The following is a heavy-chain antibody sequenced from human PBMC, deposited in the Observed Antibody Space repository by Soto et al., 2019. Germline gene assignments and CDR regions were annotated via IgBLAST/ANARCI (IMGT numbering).Heavy chain of an antibody. J-gene: IGHJ4*02. Sequence: QVQLVESGGGLVKPGGSLRLSCTASGFTFNDYYMSWIRQAPGKGLEWVSYISSSSTYTNYADSVKGRFTISRDNAKNSLYLQMDCLRAEDTAVYYCAREGSGGSGSHFDYWGQGTLVTVSS. CDR2: ISSSSTYT. V-gene: IGHV3-11*05. CDR3: AREGSGGSGSHFDY. CDR1: GFTFNDYY. D-gene: IGHD3-10*01.